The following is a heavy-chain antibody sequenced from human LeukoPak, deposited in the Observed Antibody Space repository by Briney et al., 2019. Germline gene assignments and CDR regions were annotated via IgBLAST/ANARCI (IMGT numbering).Heavy chain of an antibody. J-gene: IGHJ6*02. CDR3: ARRAPGIAAARADV. D-gene: IGHD6-13*01. Sequence: PSETLSLTCTVSGGSISSYYWSWIRQPPGKGLEWIGYIYYSGSTNYNPSLKSRVTISVDTSKNQFSLKLSSVTAADTAVYYCARRAPGIAAARADVWGQGTTVTVSS. CDR2: IYYSGST. V-gene: IGHV4-59*01. CDR1: GGSISSYY.